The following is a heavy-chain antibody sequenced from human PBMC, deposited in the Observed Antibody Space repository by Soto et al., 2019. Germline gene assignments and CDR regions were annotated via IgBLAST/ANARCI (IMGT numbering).Heavy chain of an antibody. CDR2: ISAYNGNT. V-gene: IGHV1-18*01. CDR1: GYTFTSYG. J-gene: IGHJ4*02. CDR3: ARDVKSQPLLLTPDY. D-gene: IGHD2-15*01. Sequence: ASVKVSCKASGYTFTSYGISWVRQAPGQGLEWMGWISAYNGNTNYAQKLQGRVTMTTDTSTSTAYMELRSLRSDDTAVYYCARDVKSQPLLLTPDYWGQGTLVTVSS.